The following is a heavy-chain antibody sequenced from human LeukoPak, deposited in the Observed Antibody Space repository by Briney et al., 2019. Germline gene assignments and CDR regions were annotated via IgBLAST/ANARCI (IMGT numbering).Heavy chain of an antibody. CDR1: GFTFSSYS. CDR2: ISSSSSYI. J-gene: IGHJ3*02. V-gene: IGHV3-21*01. D-gene: IGHD5-24*01. CDR3: ARDDVAWLQVPGVNAFDI. Sequence: GGSLRLSCAASGFTFSSYSMNWVRQAPGKGLEWVSSISSSSSYIYYADSVKGRFTISRDNAKNSLYLQMNSLRAADTALYYCARDDVAWLQVPGVNAFDIWGQGTMVTVSS.